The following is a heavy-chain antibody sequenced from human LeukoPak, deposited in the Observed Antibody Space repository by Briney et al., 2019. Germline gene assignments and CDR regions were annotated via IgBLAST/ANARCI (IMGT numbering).Heavy chain of an antibody. J-gene: IGHJ4*02. Sequence: GGSLRLSCAASGFTFDDYGMSWVRPAPGKGLEWVSGINWNGGSTGYADSVKGPFNISRDNAKKPLELQMNSLRAEDTALYYCARDVSSSWYRASPTNLDYWGQGTLVTVSS. CDR2: INWNGGST. D-gene: IGHD6-13*01. CDR3: ARDVSSSWYRASPTNLDY. CDR1: GFTFDDYG. V-gene: IGHV3-20*04.